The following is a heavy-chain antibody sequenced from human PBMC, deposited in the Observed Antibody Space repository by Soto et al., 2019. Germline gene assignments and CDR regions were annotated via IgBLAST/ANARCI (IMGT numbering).Heavy chain of an antibody. J-gene: IGHJ5*02. D-gene: IGHD3-16*02. CDR1: GYTFTGYY. CDR2: INPNSGGT. Sequence: ASVKVSCKASGYTFTGYYMHWVRQAPGQGLEWMGWINPNSGGTNYAQKFQGRVTMTRDTSISTAYMELSRLRSDDTAVYYCAGALRLGELSFKPWGQGTLVTVSS. CDR3: AGALRLGELSFKP. V-gene: IGHV1-2*02.